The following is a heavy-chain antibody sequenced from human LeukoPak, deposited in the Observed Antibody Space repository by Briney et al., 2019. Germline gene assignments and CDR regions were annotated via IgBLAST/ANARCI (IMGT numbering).Heavy chain of an antibody. CDR3: ARDAVPAAKDAFDI. D-gene: IGHD2-2*01. J-gene: IGHJ3*02. V-gene: IGHV4-34*01. CDR2: INHSGST. CDR1: GGSFSGYY. Sequence: SETLSLTCAVYGGSFSGYYWSWIRQPPGKGLEWIGEINHSGSTNYNPSLKSRVTISVDTSKNQFSLKLSSVTAADTAVYYCARDAVPAAKDAFDIWGQGTMVTVSS.